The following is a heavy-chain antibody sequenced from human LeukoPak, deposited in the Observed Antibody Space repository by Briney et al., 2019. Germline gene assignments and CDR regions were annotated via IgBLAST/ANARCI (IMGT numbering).Heavy chain of an antibody. CDR3: ARVVVVAGTLFDY. CDR2: IYSSGNT. CDR1: GGSISGYY. D-gene: IGHD6-19*01. V-gene: IGHV4-4*07. J-gene: IGHJ4*02. Sequence: SETLSLTCTVSGGSISGYYWSWIRQPAGKGLEWIGRIYSSGNTNYKPSLKSRVTMSVDTSKNQFSLKLSSVTAADPAVYYCARVVVVAGTLFDYWGQGTLVTVSS.